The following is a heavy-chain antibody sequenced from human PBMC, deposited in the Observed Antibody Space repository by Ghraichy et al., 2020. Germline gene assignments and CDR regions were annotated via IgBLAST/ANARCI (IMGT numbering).Heavy chain of an antibody. Sequence: GESLNISCAASGFTVSSNYMSWVRHTPGKGLEWVSVIYSTGSTYYADSVKGRFTISRDNSKNTLYLQMSSLRAEDTAVYYCARGLYGPLFGLDVWGQGTTVSVSS. J-gene: IGHJ6*02. CDR3: ARGLYGPLFGLDV. CDR2: IYSTGST. D-gene: IGHD3-10*01. V-gene: IGHV3-53*01. CDR1: GFTVSSNY.